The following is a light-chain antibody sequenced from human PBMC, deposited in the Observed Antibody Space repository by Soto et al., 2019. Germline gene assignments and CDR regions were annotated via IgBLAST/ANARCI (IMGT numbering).Light chain of an antibody. CDR3: PQSSSTPWT. J-gene: IGKJ1*01. V-gene: IGKV1-39*01. CDR2: GAS. Sequence: DIQLTQSPLFLSASVGDRVTITCREAYSISGYLSWYQQRPRRAPKLLLFGASTLQTGVPSRVRGSGYGTAVTLTITNLQVEDFATYDGPQSSSTPWTFGQGTNVDIK. CDR1: YSISGY.